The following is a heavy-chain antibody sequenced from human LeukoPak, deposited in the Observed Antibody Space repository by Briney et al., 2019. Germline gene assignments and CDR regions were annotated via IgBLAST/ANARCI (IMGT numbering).Heavy chain of an antibody. Sequence: GASVKVSCKASGYTFTGYYMHWVRQAPGQGLEWMGWISPNSGGTNYAQKFQGRVTMTRDTSISTAYMELSRLRSDDTAVYYCARDWSYSSSWQVYYFDYWGQGTLVTVSS. CDR3: ARDWSYSSSWQVYYFDY. D-gene: IGHD6-13*01. CDR2: ISPNSGGT. CDR1: GYTFTGYY. J-gene: IGHJ4*02. V-gene: IGHV1-2*02.